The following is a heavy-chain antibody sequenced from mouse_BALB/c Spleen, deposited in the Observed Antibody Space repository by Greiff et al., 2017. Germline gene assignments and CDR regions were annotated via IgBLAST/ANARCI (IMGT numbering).Heavy chain of an antibody. D-gene: IGHD1-1*01. CDR1: GYSITSGYY. J-gene: IGHJ4*01. Sequence: EVQLQESGPGLVKPSQSLSLTCSVTGYSITSGYYWNWIRQFPGNKLEWMGYISYDGSNNYNPSLKNRISITRDTSKNQFFLKLNSVTTEDTATYYCARAPLRSYAMDYWGQGTSVTVSS. CDR2: ISYDGSN. V-gene: IGHV3-6*02. CDR3: ARAPLRSYAMDY.